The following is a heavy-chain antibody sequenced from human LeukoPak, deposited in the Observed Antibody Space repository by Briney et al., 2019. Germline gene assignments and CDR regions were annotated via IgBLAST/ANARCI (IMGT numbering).Heavy chain of an antibody. CDR2: IKQDGSEK. Sequence: GGSLRLSCAASGFTLSSYWMSWVRQAPGKGLEWVANIKQDGSEKYYVDSVKGRFTISGDNAKNSLYLQMNSLRAEDTAVFYCATSGYYFGYESYFAYWGQGTLVTVSS. V-gene: IGHV3-7*01. D-gene: IGHD3-22*01. CDR3: ATSGYYFGYESYFAY. J-gene: IGHJ4*02. CDR1: GFTLSSYW.